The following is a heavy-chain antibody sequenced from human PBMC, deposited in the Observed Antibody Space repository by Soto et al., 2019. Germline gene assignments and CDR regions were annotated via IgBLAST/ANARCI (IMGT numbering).Heavy chain of an antibody. CDR2: ISSSGSTI. CDR1: GFTFSSYE. Sequence: EVQLVESGGGLVQPGGSLRLSCAASGFTFSSYEMNWVRQAPGKGLEWVSYISSSGSTIYYADSVKGRFTISRDNAKNSLYLQMNSLRAEDTAVYYCGRDGEDYGGKRGYGMDVWGQGTTVTVSS. CDR3: GRDGEDYGGKRGYGMDV. V-gene: IGHV3-48*03. D-gene: IGHD4-17*01. J-gene: IGHJ6*02.